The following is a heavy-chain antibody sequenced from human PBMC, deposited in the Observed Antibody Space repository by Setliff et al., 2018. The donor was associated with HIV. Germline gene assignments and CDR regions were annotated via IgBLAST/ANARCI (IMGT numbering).Heavy chain of an antibody. Sequence: SETLSLTCTVSGGSISSGIYYWSWIRQPAGKGLEWIGRIYTSGSTNYNPSLKSRVTISVDTSKNQFSLKLSSVTAADTAVYYCARGLSIFGVATPGFYSFMDVWGKGTTVTVSS. CDR2: IYTSGST. D-gene: IGHD3-3*01. J-gene: IGHJ6*03. V-gene: IGHV4-61*02. CDR1: GGSISSGIYY. CDR3: ARGLSIFGVATPGFYSFMDV.